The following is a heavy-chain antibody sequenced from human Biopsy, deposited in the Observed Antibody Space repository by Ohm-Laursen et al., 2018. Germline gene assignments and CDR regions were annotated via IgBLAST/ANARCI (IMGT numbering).Heavy chain of an antibody. V-gene: IGHV3-66*02. D-gene: IGHD4-17*01. CDR2: IYLDGNT. CDR3: VKLHLGDYSFDQ. J-gene: IGHJ4*02. CDR1: GFTVSTTY. Sequence: SLRLSCAASGFTVSTTYMSWVRQAPGKGLEWVSIIYLDGNTYYTDSVKGRFTISRDNSKNTLYLEMGRLRVEDTAVYYCVKLHLGDYSFDQWGQGTLVTVSS.